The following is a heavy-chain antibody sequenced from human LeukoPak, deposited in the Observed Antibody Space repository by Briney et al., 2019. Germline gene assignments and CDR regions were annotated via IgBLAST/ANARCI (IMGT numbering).Heavy chain of an antibody. J-gene: IGHJ4*02. CDR2: IIPIFGTA. Sequence: SVKVSCKASGGTFSSYAISWVRQAPGQGLEWMGGIIPIFGTANYAQKFQGRVTITADESTSTAYMELSSLRSEDTAVYYCARVEGYGSGDYFDYWAREPWSPSPQ. CDR1: GGTFSSYA. V-gene: IGHV1-69*01. D-gene: IGHD3-10*01. CDR3: ARVEGYGSGDYFDY.